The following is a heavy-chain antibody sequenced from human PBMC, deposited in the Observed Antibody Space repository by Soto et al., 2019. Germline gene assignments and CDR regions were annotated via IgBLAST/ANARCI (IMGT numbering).Heavy chain of an antibody. V-gene: IGHV3-7*03. D-gene: IGHD6-13*01. J-gene: IGHJ3*02. CDR2: IKQDGSEK. CDR3: ARLPGRGQLYAFDI. CDR1: GFTFSSYW. Sequence: GGSLRLSCAASGFTFSSYWMSWVRQAPGKGLEWVANIKQDGSEKYYVDSVKGRFTITRDNAKNSLYLQMNSLRAEDTAVYYCARLPGRGQLYAFDIWGQGTMVTVSS.